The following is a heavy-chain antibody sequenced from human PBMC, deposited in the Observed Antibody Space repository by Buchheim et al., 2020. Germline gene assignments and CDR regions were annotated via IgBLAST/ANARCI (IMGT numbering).Heavy chain of an antibody. CDR1: GGSISSGGYS. Sequence: QLQLQESGSGLVKPSQTLSLTCAVSGGSISSGGYSWSWIRQPPGECLEWIGYIYHSGSTYYNPSLKSRVTISVGRPKNRFSLKVSSVAAADTAVYYCVRQGSGYYSWFDPWGQGTL. CDR3: VRQGSGYYSWFDP. V-gene: IGHV4-30-2*01. D-gene: IGHD3-22*01. J-gene: IGHJ5*02. CDR2: IYHSGST.